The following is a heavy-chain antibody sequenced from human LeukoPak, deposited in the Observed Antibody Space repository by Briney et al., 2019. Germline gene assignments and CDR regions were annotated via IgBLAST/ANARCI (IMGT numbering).Heavy chain of an antibody. J-gene: IGHJ4*02. Sequence: PGASLRLSCAASGFTFSSYAMSWVRQAPGKGLEWVSTISGSGGSTYYADSVKGRFTVSRDNSKNTFYLEISSLRAEDTAVYYCAKKSRDGYNPFDYLGQGTLVTVSS. CDR3: AKKSRDGYNPFDY. CDR1: GFTFSSYA. CDR2: ISGSGGST. D-gene: IGHD5-24*01. V-gene: IGHV3-23*01.